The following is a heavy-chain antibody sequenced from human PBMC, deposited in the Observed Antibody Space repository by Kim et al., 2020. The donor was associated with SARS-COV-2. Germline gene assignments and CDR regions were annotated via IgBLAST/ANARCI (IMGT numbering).Heavy chain of an antibody. CDR1: GFTFSSHW. D-gene: IGHD6-19*01. Sequence: GSQRLSCAASGFTFSSHWMHWVRQAPGKGLVWVSRINSDGSTISYADSVKGRFTISRDNAKNTLYLQMNSLRAEDTAVYYCARRQFTNGWYYFDYWGQGTLVTVSS. J-gene: IGHJ4*02. V-gene: IGHV3-74*01. CDR2: INSDGSTI. CDR3: ARRQFTNGWYYFDY.